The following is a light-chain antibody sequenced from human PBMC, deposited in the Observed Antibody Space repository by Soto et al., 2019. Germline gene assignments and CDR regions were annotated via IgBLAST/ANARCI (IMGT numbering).Light chain of an antibody. CDR3: QVWDSSSDHPV. V-gene: IGLV3-21*02. Sequence: SYELTQPPSVSVAPGQTARITCGGNNIGSKSVHWYQQKPGQAHVLVVYDDSDRPSGIPERFSGSNSGNTATLTISRVEAGDEADYYCQVWDSSSDHPVFGGGTKVTVL. J-gene: IGLJ2*01. CDR2: DDS. CDR1: NIGSKS.